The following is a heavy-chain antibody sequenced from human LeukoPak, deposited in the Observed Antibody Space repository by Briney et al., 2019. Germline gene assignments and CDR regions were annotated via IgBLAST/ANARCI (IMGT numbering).Heavy chain of an antibody. J-gene: IGHJ4*02. V-gene: IGHV4-59*08. CDR1: GGSISSYY. CDR2: IYYSGST. D-gene: IGHD4-17*01. CDR3: ARGPTVTTDY. Sequence: SETLSLTRTVPGGSISSYYWSWIRQPPGKGLEWIGYIYYSGSTNYNPSLKSRLTISVDTSKNQFSLRLNSVTAADTAVYYCARGPTVTTDYWGQGTLVTVSS.